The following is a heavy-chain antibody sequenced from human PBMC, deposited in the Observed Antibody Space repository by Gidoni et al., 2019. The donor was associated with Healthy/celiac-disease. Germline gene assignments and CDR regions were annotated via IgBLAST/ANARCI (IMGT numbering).Heavy chain of an antibody. V-gene: IGHV3-30*18. J-gene: IGHJ4*02. CDR3: AKDVYGSGSYPDY. Sequence: VQLVVSGGGGVTPGRSRRLPCAASGFLFSSYGMPWVRQAPGKGLGWMAVISYDGGKKYYADSVKNLFTISRDNSKNTLYLQMNSLGAEDAAVYYCAKDVYGSGSYPDYWGQGTLVTVSS. D-gene: IGHD3-10*01. CDR2: ISYDGGKK. CDR1: GFLFSSYG.